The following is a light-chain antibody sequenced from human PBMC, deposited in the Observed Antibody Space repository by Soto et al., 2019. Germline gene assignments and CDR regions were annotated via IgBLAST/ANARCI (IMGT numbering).Light chain of an antibody. CDR2: GAS. CDR3: QKYDSAPLT. J-gene: IGKJ4*01. Sequence: DIQMTQSPSSLSASVGDRVTITCRASQDISQSLAWYQQKPGKAIKLLIYGASTLQSGVPSRFSGSGSGTDFSLTISSLQPEDVATYYCQKYDSAPLTFGGGTKV. V-gene: IGKV1-27*01. CDR1: QDISQS.